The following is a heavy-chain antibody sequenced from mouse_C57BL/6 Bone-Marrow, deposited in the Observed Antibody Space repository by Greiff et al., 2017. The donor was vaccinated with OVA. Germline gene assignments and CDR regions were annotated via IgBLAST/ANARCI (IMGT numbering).Heavy chain of an antibody. CDR1: GYTFTDYY. V-gene: IGHV1-76*01. CDR3: ARGHYDYDGFAY. D-gene: IGHD2-4*01. Sequence: VKVVESGAELVRPGASVKLSCKASGYTFTDYYINWVKQRPGQGLEWIARIYPGSGNTYYNEKFKGKATVTAEKSSSTAYMQLSSLTSEDSAVYVCARGHYDYDGFAYWGQGTLVTVSA. CDR2: IYPGSGNT. J-gene: IGHJ3*01.